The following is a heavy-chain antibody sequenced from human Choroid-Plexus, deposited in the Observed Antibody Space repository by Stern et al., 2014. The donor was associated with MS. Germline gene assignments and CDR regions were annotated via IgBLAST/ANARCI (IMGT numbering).Heavy chain of an antibody. J-gene: IGHJ5*02. CDR1: GFTFGSCA. Sequence: VQLVESGGGVVQPGRPLRLSCGASGFTFGSCAMHWVRQAPGKGLGGVAGVSYDGSNKYYADSVKGRFTISRDNSQNTLYMQMSSLRPEDTAVYYCAKDRQYLTYFFDHWGQGSLVTVSS. D-gene: IGHD2/OR15-2a*01. CDR2: VSYDGSNK. CDR3: AKDRQYLTYFFDH. V-gene: IGHV3-30*18.